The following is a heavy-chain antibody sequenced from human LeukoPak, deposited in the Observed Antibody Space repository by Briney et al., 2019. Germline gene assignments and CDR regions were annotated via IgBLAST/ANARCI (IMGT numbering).Heavy chain of an antibody. CDR3: AEGIAADAHFDY. J-gene: IGHJ4*02. V-gene: IGHV3-43*02. D-gene: IGHD2-15*01. CDR1: GFTFDDYA. CDR2: ISGDGGST. Sequence: GGSLRLSCAASGFTFDDYAMHWVRQAPGKGLEWISLISGDGGSTYYADSVKGRFTISRDNSKNSLYLQMNSLRTEDTALYYCAEGIAADAHFDYWGQGTLVTVSS.